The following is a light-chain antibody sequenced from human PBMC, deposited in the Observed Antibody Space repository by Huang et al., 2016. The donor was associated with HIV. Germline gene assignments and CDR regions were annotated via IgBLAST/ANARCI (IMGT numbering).Light chain of an antibody. V-gene: IGKV1-33*01. CDR3: QHYGGLPFT. CDR1: QGISNY. Sequence: DIQMTQSPSSLSASVGDTVTITCQASQGISNYLNWYQQKPGKAPRLLIYDASHLQAGVPSRFSGSGSGTEFTFTITSLQPEDVATYYCQHYGGLPFTFGPGTKVDLK. CDR2: DAS. J-gene: IGKJ3*01.